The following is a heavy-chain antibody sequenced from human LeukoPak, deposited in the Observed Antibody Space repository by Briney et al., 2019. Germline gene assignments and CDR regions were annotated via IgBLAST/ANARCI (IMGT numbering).Heavy chain of an antibody. D-gene: IGHD3-16*01. V-gene: IGHV1-8*01. CDR2: MNPNSGNT. CDR1: GYTFTSYY. CDR3: ARIGSARNY. Sequence: ASVKVSCKASGYTFTSYYMHWVRQATGQGLEWMGWMNPNSGNTGYAQKFQGRVTMTRNTSISTAYMELSSLRSEDTAVYYCARIGSARNYWGQGTLVTVSS. J-gene: IGHJ4*02.